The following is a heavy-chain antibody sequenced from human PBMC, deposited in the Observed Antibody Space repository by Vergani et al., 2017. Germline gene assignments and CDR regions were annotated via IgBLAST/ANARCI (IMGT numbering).Heavy chain of an antibody. CDR2: ISAYNGNT. Sequence: QVQLVQSGAEVKKPGSSVKVSCKASGGTFSSYGISWVRQAPGQGLEWMGWISAYNGNTNYAQKLQGRVTMTTDTSTSTAYMELRSLRSDDTAVYYCAFGSGSYYNPTGWFDPWGQGTLVTVSS. CDR3: AFGSGSYYNPTGWFDP. V-gene: IGHV1-18*01. D-gene: IGHD3-10*01. J-gene: IGHJ5*02. CDR1: GGTFSSYG.